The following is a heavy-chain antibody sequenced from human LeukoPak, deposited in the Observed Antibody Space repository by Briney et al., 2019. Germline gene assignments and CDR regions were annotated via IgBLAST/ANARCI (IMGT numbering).Heavy chain of an antibody. CDR2: IYYSGST. D-gene: IGHD3-22*01. J-gene: IGHJ4*02. V-gene: IGHV4-31*03. CDR3: ARAYSNYYDSSGYFDY. Sequence: SETLSLTCTVSGGSISSGGYYWSWIRQHPEKGLEWIGYIYYSGSTYYNPSLKSRVTISVDTSKNQFSLKLSSVTAADTAVYYCARAYSNYYDSSGYFDYWGQGTLVTVSS. CDR1: GGSISSGGYY.